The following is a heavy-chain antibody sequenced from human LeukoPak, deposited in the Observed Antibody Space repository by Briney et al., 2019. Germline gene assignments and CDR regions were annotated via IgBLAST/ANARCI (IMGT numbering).Heavy chain of an antibody. Sequence: GGSLRPSCAASAFTFSSYTINCVRQAPGKGMEWVSSIGSSSNYIHYADSVKGRFTISRDNAKNALYLQMNSLRAEDTAVYYCARMGYSSSLTDYWGQGTLVTVSS. J-gene: IGHJ4*02. CDR2: IGSSSNYI. V-gene: IGHV3-21*01. CDR3: ARMGYSSSLTDY. D-gene: IGHD6-6*01. CDR1: AFTFSSYT.